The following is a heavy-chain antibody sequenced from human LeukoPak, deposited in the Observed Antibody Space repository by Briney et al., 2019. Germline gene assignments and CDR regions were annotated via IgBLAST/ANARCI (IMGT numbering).Heavy chain of an antibody. V-gene: IGHV5-51*01. CDR2: VYPGDSDT. CDR1: GYSFTTYW. CDR3: ARWSANNAFDI. D-gene: IGHD2-15*01. J-gene: IGHJ3*02. Sequence: GESLKISCKASGYSFTTYWIAWVRQMPGKGLEWMGSVYPGDSDTRYSPSFQGQVTISADKSISTAYLQWSSLKASDTAMYYCARWSANNAFDIWGQGTMVTVSS.